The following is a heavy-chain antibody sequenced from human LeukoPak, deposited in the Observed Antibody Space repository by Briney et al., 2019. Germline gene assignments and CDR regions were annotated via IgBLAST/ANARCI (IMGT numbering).Heavy chain of an antibody. J-gene: IGHJ4*02. D-gene: IGHD6-13*01. CDR1: GFSIRNYW. CDR2: IIGDASRT. Sequence: GGSLRLSCAASGFSIRNYWMHWVPQAPGKGLVWVSRIIGDASRTEYADSVKGRFTISRDNAKTTLYLQMNNLRAEDTAMYYCVRSIAPPGTPDYWGEGSLVTVSS. V-gene: IGHV3-74*03. CDR3: VRSIAPPGTPDY.